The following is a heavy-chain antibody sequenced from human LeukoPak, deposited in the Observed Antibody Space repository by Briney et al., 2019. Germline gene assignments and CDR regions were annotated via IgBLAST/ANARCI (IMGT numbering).Heavy chain of an antibody. J-gene: IGHJ4*02. CDR1: GFTFSCCE. CDR2: IRSDTSTK. V-gene: IGHV3-48*03. CDR3: TRDSGYEFDY. Sequence: GGSLRLSCAGSGFTFSCCEMNWVRQAPGKGLEWVSYIRSDTSTKYYADSVKGRFTISRDNAKNSVYLQMNSLRAEDTAVYYCTRDSGYEFDYWGQGTLVTVSS. D-gene: IGHD5-12*01.